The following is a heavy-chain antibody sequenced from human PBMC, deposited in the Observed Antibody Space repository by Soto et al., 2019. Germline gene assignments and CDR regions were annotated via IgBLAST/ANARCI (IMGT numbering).Heavy chain of an antibody. V-gene: IGHV1-18*01. Sequence: QVQLVQSGAEVKKPGASVKVSCKASGYTFSTYDFSWVRQAPGQGLEWLGWISAYNGNTNYTQNRQGRVTMTTDSSTSTAYMELRSLRSDDTAVYYCARGRYCSGANCRQRDYCGQGTLVTVSS. D-gene: IGHD2-15*01. CDR3: ARGRYCSGANCRQRDY. CDR2: ISAYNGNT. J-gene: IGHJ4*02. CDR1: GYTFSTYD.